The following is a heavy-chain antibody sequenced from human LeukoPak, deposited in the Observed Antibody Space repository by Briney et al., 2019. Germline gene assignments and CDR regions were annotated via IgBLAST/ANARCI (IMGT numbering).Heavy chain of an antibody. CDR1: GFTFSKYS. CDR2: ISDDSSDP. J-gene: IGHJ4*02. CDR3: ARGQTSSTRYFDY. Sequence: GGSLRLSCEASGFTFSKYSMAWVRQAPGKGLEWVSIISDDSSDPHYSDSLKGRFTISRDNSWKTLSLQMNSLRVEDTAVYYCARGQTSSTRYFDYWGQGTVVTVSS. V-gene: IGHV3-23*01.